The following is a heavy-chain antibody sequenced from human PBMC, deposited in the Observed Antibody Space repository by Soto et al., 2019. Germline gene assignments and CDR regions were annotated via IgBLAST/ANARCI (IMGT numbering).Heavy chain of an antibody. D-gene: IGHD6-6*01. CDR3: ARVLWQLVQLDGMDV. Sequence: SPTLSLTCAISGDSVSSTGAAWNLIRQSPSRGLEWLGRTYYRSKWYNDYAASVQSRITINPDTSRNQFSLQLNSVTPEDTAVYYCARVLWQLVQLDGMDVWGQGTTVTVSS. V-gene: IGHV6-1*01. CDR1: GDSVSSTGAA. J-gene: IGHJ6*02. CDR2: TYYRSKWYN.